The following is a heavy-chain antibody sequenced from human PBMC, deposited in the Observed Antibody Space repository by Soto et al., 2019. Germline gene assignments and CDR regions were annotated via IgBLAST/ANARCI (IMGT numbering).Heavy chain of an antibody. CDR3: ARLRSDAFDI. CDR1: GFTFNYFT. CDR2: ISSSSSHK. J-gene: IGHJ3*02. D-gene: IGHD4-17*01. V-gene: IGHV3-21*04. Sequence: EVQLVESGGGLVKPGESLRLSCVASGFTFNYFTMNWVRQAPGKGLEWVASISSSSSHKYSADSVRGQFTFSRDNANNSLYLQMNSLRVEDTAVYYCARLRSDAFDIWGQGTLVTVSS.